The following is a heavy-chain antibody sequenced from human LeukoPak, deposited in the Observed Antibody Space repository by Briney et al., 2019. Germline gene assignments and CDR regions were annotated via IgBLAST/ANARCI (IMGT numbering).Heavy chain of an antibody. V-gene: IGHV4-34*01. Sequence: SETLSLTCAVYGGSFSGYYLSWIRQPPGRGLEWIGEINHSGSTNYNPSLKSRVTISVDTSKNQFSLKLTSVTAADTAVYYCARGPEDIVVVPFDYWGQGTLVTVSS. J-gene: IGHJ4*02. CDR1: GGSFSGYY. CDR2: INHSGST. D-gene: IGHD2-2*01. CDR3: ARGPEDIVVVPFDY.